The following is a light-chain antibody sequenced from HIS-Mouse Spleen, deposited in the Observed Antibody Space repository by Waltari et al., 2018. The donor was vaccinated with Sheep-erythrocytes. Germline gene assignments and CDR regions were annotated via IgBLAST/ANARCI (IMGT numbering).Light chain of an antibody. CDR2: KVS. Sequence: DVLMTQSPLSLPVTLGQPASISCRSSQSLVHSDGNTYLNWFQQRPGQSPRRLIYKVSNRDSGGPDRFSGSGSGTDFTLKISRVEAEDVGVYYCMQGTHWPPYTFGQGTKLEIK. CDR3: MQGTHWPPYT. V-gene: IGKV2-30*02. J-gene: IGKJ2*01. CDR1: QSLVHSDGNTY.